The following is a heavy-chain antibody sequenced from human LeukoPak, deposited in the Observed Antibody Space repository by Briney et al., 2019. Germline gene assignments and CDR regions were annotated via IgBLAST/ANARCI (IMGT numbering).Heavy chain of an antibody. J-gene: IGHJ6*03. V-gene: IGHV4-59*01. Sequence: SETLSLTCTVSGGSLSSYYWSWIRQPPGKGLEWIGYIYYSGSTNYNPSLTSRVTISADTPKNQFSLKLSSVTAADTAVYYCASLMTTVTKDYYYYYMDVWGKGTTVTVSS. CDR3: ASLMTTVTKDYYYYYMDV. CDR1: GGSLSSYY. CDR2: IYYSGST. D-gene: IGHD4-11*01.